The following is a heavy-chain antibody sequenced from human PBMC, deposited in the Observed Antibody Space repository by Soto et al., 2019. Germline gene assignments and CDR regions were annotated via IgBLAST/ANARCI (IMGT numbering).Heavy chain of an antibody. CDR3: AKDVHYDSSGGLDY. CDR1: GFTFDNFA. CDR2: ISGGGGGT. D-gene: IGHD3-22*01. Sequence: EVRLLESGGGLEQPGGSLRLSCTTSGFTFDNFAMSWVRQAPGRGLEWVSAISGGGGGTYYADSVKGRFSISRDNSKNTVYLQVNGLRTEDTAVYYCAKDVHYDSSGGLDYWGQGTLVTVSS. V-gene: IGHV3-23*01. J-gene: IGHJ4*02.